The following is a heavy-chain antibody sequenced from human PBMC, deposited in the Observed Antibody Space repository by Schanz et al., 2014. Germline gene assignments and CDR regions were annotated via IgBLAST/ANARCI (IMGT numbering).Heavy chain of an antibody. V-gene: IGHV1-46*03. CDR2: ISAYNGHT. J-gene: IGHJ4*02. CDR1: GYTFTSYY. D-gene: IGHD6-13*01. CDR3: ARDGEAAAGCDY. Sequence: QVQLVQSGAEVKKPGASVKVSCKASGYTFTSYYMHWVRQAPGQGLEWMGRISAYNGHTTYAQKFQGRVTMTTDTSTSTAYMELSSLRSEDTAVYYCARDGEAAAGCDYWGQGTLVTVSS.